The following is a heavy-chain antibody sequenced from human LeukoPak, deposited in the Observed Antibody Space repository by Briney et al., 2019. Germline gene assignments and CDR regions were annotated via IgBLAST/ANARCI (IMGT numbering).Heavy chain of an antibody. V-gene: IGHV3-21*01. J-gene: IGHJ4*02. CDR1: GFTFSSYS. CDR2: ISSSSSYI. Sequence: GGSLRLSCAASGFTFSSYSMNWVRQAPGKGLEWVSSISSSSSYIYYADSVKGRFTISRDNAKNSLYLQMNSLRAEDTAVYYCARDRDSSGYYYDYWGQGTLVTVSS. CDR3: ARDRDSSGYYYDY. D-gene: IGHD3-22*01.